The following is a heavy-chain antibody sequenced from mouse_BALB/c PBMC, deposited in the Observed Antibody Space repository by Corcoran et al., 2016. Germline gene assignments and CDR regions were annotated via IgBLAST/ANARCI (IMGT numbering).Heavy chain of an antibody. CDR3: AREPYAMDY. Sequence: QIKWVQPGPELKKPGETVKNSCKASGYTFTNYGMNWVKQAPGKGLKWMGWINTYTGEPTYADDFKGRFAFSLETSASTAYLQINNLKNEDTATYFCAREPYAMDYWGQGTSVTVSS. CDR1: GYTFTNYG. J-gene: IGHJ4*01. V-gene: IGHV9-3-1*01. CDR2: INTYTGEP.